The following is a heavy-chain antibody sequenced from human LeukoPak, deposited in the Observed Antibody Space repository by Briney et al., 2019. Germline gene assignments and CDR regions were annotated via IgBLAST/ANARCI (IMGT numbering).Heavy chain of an antibody. CDR1: GFTFSSYG. V-gene: IGHV3-30*18. Sequence: PGGSLRLSCAASGFTFSSYGMHWVRQAPGKGLEWVAVIPYDGSNKYYADSVKGRFTISRDNSKNTLYLQMNSLRAEDTAVYYCAKGRRIAAAGILGSFDYWGQGTLVTVSS. D-gene: IGHD6-13*01. CDR2: IPYDGSNK. J-gene: IGHJ4*02. CDR3: AKGRRIAAAGILGSFDY.